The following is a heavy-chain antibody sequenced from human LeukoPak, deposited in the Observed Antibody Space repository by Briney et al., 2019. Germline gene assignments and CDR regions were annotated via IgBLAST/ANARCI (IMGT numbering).Heavy chain of an antibody. J-gene: IGHJ5*02. D-gene: IGHD2-8*02. Sequence: PSETLSLTCAVYGGSFSGYYWSWIRQPPGKGLEWIGEINHSGSTNYNPSLESRVTISVDTSKNQFSLKLSSVTAADTAVYYCARGLWWCSTRRGCWFDPWGQGTLVTVSS. CDR1: GGSFSGYY. CDR2: INHSGST. V-gene: IGHV4-34*01. CDR3: ARGLWWCSTRRGCWFDP.